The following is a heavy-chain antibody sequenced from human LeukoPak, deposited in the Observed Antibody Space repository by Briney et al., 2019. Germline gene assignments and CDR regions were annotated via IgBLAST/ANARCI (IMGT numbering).Heavy chain of an antibody. CDR1: GFTFSSYE. CDR3: ARDQGSYLSRYFDY. Sequence: GGSLRLSSAASGFTFSSYEMNWVRQAPGKGLEWVSYISSSGSTIYYADSVKGRFTISRDNAKNSLYLQMNSLRAEDTALYYCARDQGSYLSRYFDYWGQGTLVTVSS. CDR2: ISSSGSTI. J-gene: IGHJ4*02. D-gene: IGHD1-26*01. V-gene: IGHV3-48*03.